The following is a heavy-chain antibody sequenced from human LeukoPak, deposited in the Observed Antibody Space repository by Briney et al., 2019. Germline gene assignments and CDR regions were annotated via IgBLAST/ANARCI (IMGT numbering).Heavy chain of an antibody. Sequence: GGSLRLSCAASGFTFSSSALNWVRQAPGEGLEWVSYISNGGSVHYADSVKGRFTISRDNAKNSLYLQMSSLRAEDTGVYYCARERGSNYGPYDYWGQGTLVTVSP. CDR2: ISNGGSV. D-gene: IGHD5-18*01. CDR1: GFTFSSSA. J-gene: IGHJ4*02. V-gene: IGHV3-48*04. CDR3: ARERGSNYGPYDY.